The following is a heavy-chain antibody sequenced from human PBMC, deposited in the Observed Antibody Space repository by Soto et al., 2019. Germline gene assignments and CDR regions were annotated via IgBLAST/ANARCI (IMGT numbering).Heavy chain of an antibody. V-gene: IGHV3-53*01. CDR1: GFVVSSIF. Sequence: GGSLRLSCAASGFVVSSIFMSWVRQAPGKGLEWVSVIYSGGSTYYADSVKGRFTISRDSSKSTLYLQMHSLRAEDTAVYYCASRRKVDDAFDIWGQGTMVTVSS. CDR2: IYSGGST. CDR3: ASRRKVDDAFDI. J-gene: IGHJ3*02.